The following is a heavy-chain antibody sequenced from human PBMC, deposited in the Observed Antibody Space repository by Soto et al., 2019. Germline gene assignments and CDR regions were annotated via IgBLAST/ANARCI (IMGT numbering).Heavy chain of an antibody. Sequence: QVQLVQSGAEVKKPGASVKVSCKASGYSFSSFGISWVRQAPGQGLEWMGWITADNGHTNYAQNFQGRGTMTTDTSTSTAYMEVRSLRSDDTAVYYCARGVGQWNYWGQGTLVTVSS. V-gene: IGHV1-18*01. D-gene: IGHD1-26*01. CDR2: ITADNGHT. CDR1: GYSFSSFG. J-gene: IGHJ4*02. CDR3: ARGVGQWNY.